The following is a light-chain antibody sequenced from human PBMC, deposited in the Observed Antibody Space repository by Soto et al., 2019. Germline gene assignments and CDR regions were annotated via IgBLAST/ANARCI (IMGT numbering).Light chain of an antibody. J-gene: IGKJ3*01. CDR1: QDIRND. V-gene: IGKV1-6*01. CDR2: AAS. Sequence: AIQMTQSPSSLSASVGDRVTITCRASQDIRNDLGWYQQKPGKAPNLLIYAASTLQIGVPSRFSGSGSGTDLTLTIRSLQPEDFATYYCLQGYNFPHTFGPGTKVDIK. CDR3: LQGYNFPHT.